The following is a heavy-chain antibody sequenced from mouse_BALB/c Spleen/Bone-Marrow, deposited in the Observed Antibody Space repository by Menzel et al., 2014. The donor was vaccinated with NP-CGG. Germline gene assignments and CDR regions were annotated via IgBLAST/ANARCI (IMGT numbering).Heavy chain of an antibody. CDR2: ISSGGSYT. CDR3: TRSGVCGYYF. Sequence: DVMLVESGGGLVKPGGSLKLSCAASGLTFSSYAMSWVRQTPEKRLEGVATISSGGSYTYYPDSVEGRFTISRDNAQNTLSLQMSSMRSEDTALYCCTRSGVCGYYFGGQGTPLTVSS. J-gene: IGHJ2*01. V-gene: IGHV5-9-1*01. CDR1: GLTFSSYA. D-gene: IGHD2-3*01.